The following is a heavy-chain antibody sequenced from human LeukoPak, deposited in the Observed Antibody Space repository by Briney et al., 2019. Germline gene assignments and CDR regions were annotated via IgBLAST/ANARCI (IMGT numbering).Heavy chain of an antibody. CDR2: IYYTGST. Sequence: PSETLSLTCTVSGGSISSSSYFWGWIRQPPGKGLEWIGVIYYTGSTYYNPSLMSRAAISVDTSKNQFSLKLSSVTAADTAVYYCARHQQWLVRVEYWGQGTLVTVSS. CDR3: ARHQQWLVRVEY. D-gene: IGHD6-19*01. J-gene: IGHJ4*02. V-gene: IGHV4-39*01. CDR1: GGSISSSSYF.